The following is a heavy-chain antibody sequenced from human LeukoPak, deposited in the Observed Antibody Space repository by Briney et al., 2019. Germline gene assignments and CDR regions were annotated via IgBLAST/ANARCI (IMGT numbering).Heavy chain of an antibody. CDR1: GGSFSGYY. Sequence: PSETLSLTCAVYGGSFSGYYWSWIRQPPGKGLEWIGEINHSGSTNYNPSLKSRVTISVDTSKNQFSLKLSSVTAADTAVYYCARGNCSSTSCYSSFWFDPWGQGTLVTVSS. CDR2: INHSGST. CDR3: ARGNCSSTSCYSSFWFDP. V-gene: IGHV4-34*01. J-gene: IGHJ5*02. D-gene: IGHD2-2*01.